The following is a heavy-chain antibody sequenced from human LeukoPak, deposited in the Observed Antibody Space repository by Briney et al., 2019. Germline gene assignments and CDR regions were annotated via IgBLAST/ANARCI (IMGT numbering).Heavy chain of an antibody. CDR2: ISGSGDST. Sequence: LPGGSLRLSCAASGFTFSSYVMSWVRQAPGKGLEWVSTISGSGDSTYYADSVKGRFTISRDNAKNSLYLQINSLRAEDTAVYYCARSSYSSSSSVWGQGTMVTVSS. J-gene: IGHJ3*01. CDR1: GFTFSSYV. V-gene: IGHV3-23*01. D-gene: IGHD6-6*01. CDR3: ARSSYSSSSSV.